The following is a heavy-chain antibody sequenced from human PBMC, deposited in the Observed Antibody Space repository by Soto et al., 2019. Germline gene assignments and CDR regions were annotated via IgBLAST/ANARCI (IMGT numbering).Heavy chain of an antibody. D-gene: IGHD3-22*01. V-gene: IGHV3-21*01. J-gene: IGHJ4*02. CDR1: GFTFSSYG. Sequence: PGGSLRLSCAASGFTFSSYGMNWVRQAPGKGLEWVSSISSSSSYIYYADSVKGRFTISRDNAKNSLYLQMNSLRAEDTAVYYCARSVVYYYDSSGWGGQGTLVTVSS. CDR2: ISSSSSYI. CDR3: ARSVVYYYDSSGW.